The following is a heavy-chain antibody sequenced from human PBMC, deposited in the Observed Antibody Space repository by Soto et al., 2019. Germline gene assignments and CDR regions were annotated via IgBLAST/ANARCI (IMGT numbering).Heavy chain of an antibody. CDR2: ISSSSSYI. CDR3: ARVPTIVVAFMDV. J-gene: IGHJ6*03. Sequence: GGSLRLSCAASGFTFSSYSMNWVRQAPGKGLEWVSSISSSSSYIYYADSVKGRFTISRDNAKNSLYLQMNSLRAEDTAVYYCARVPTIVVAFMDVWGKGTTVTVSS. D-gene: IGHD2-15*01. V-gene: IGHV3-21*01. CDR1: GFTFSSYS.